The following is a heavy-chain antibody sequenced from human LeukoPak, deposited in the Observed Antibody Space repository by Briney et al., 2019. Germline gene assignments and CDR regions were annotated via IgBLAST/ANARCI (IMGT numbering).Heavy chain of an antibody. J-gene: IGHJ4*02. V-gene: IGHV5-51*01. CDR3: ARQGNYGDLDY. CDR2: IYPGDSDT. D-gene: IGHD4-17*01. Sequence: GESLKISCQTSGYSFTRYWIGWVRQMSGKGLEWMGFIYPGDSDTRYSPSFQGPVIISADKSIGTAYLQWNSLKASDTAVYYCARQGNYGDLDYWGQGTLVTVSS. CDR1: GYSFTRYW.